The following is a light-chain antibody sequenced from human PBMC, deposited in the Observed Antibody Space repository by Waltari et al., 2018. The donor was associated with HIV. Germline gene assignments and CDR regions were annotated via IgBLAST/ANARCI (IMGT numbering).Light chain of an antibody. V-gene: IGLV1-40*01. J-gene: IGLJ1*01. CDR1: NSNIGPGFD. CDR2: APT. CDR3: QSYDSSLSGYV. Sequence: QSVLTQPPSVSGAPGPRVTISCNGSNSNIGPGFDFHCYHLLPGTAPKLLIYAPTNRPSGVPDRFSGSKSGTSASLAITGLQAEDEADYYCQSYDSSLSGYVFATGTRVTVL.